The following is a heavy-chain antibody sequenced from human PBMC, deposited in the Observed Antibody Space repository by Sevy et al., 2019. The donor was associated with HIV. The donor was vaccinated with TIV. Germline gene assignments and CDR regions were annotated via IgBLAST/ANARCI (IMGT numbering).Heavy chain of an antibody. D-gene: IGHD5-12*01. V-gene: IGHV4-30-4*01. Sequence: SETLSLTCTVSGGSVSSGDYNWNWIRQPPGKGLEWVGYISFNGITYFNPSLESRLAMSLDTSKNQFSMKLRSVTAADTAVYFCARDAPLGGYSGYDDAFEIWGQGTMVTVSS. CDR1: GGSVSSGDYN. J-gene: IGHJ3*02. CDR3: ARDAPLGGYSGYDDAFEI. CDR2: ISFNGIT.